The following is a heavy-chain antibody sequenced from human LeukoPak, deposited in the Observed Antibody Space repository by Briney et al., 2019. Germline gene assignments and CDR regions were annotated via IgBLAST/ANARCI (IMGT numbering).Heavy chain of an antibody. V-gene: IGHV3-48*03. Sequence: GGSLRLSCAASGFTFSSYEMNWVRQAPGKGLEWVSSIGSSGSPIYYADSVRGRFTISRDNAKNSLSLQMSSLRAGDTAVYYCAREALGFDYWGQGILVTVSS. CDR1: GFTFSSYE. J-gene: IGHJ4*02. CDR3: AREALGFDY. CDR2: IGSSGSPI. D-gene: IGHD3-16*01.